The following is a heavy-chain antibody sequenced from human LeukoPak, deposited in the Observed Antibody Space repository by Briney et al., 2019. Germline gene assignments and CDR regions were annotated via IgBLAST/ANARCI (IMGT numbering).Heavy chain of an antibody. CDR3: ATYSRYYDYVWGSYRTYFDY. D-gene: IGHD3-16*02. Sequence: GGSLRLSCAASGFTFSSYSMNWVRQAPGKGLEWVSSISSSSSYIYYADSVKGRFTISRDNAKNSLYLQMNSLRAEDTAVYYCATYSRYYDYVWGSYRTYFDYWGQGNLVTVSS. V-gene: IGHV3-21*01. CDR2: ISSSSSYI. J-gene: IGHJ4*02. CDR1: GFTFSSYS.